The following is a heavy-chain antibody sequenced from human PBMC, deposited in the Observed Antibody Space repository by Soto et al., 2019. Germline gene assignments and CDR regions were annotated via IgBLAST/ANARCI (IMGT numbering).Heavy chain of an antibody. CDR1: VGSISSSIYY. CDR3: ASYRLIAARFSWFDP. Sequence: PSETLSLTCTVSVGSISSSIYYWGWIRQPPGKGLEWIGSIYYSGSTYYNPSLKSRVTISVDTSKNQFSLKLSSVTAADTAVYYCASYRLIAARFSWFDPWGQGTLVTVSS. V-gene: IGHV4-39*01. CDR2: IYYSGST. D-gene: IGHD6-6*01. J-gene: IGHJ5*02.